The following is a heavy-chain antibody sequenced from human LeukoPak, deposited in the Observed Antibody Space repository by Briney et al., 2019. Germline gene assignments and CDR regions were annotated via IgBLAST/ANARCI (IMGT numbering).Heavy chain of an antibody. V-gene: IGHV1-2*02. CDR2: INPNNGGT. Sequence: ASVKVSCTASGYTFTGYYLHWVRQAPGQGLEWMGWINPNNGGTNYAQNFQGRVTMSRDTSISTAYMELSRLTSDDTAVYYCAREALRRLMTTRYYYYRHVWGKGTTVTVSS. CDR1: GYTFTGYY. J-gene: IGHJ6*03. CDR3: AREALRRLMTTRYYYYRHV. D-gene: IGHD4-17*01.